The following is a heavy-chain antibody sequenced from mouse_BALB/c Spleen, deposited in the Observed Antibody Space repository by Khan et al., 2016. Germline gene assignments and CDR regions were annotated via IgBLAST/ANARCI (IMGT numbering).Heavy chain of an antibody. J-gene: IGHJ3*01. CDR3: ARSARATAWFAY. CDR1: GYSITSDYA. D-gene: IGHD3-1*01. Sequence: VQLKESGPGLVKPSQSLSLTCTVTGYSITSDYAWNWIRQFPGNKLEWMGYISYSCSTSYNPSLKSRISITRDTSKNQFFLQLNSVTTEDTATYYCARSARATAWFAYWGQGTLVTVSA. V-gene: IGHV3-2*02. CDR2: ISYSCST.